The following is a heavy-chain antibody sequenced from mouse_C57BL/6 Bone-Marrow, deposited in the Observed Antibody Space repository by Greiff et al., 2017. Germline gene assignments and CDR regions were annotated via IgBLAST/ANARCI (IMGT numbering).Heavy chain of an antibody. CDR1: GFNIKDYY. CDR2: IDPEDGET. Sequence: EVQLQQSGAELVKPGASVKLSCTASGFNIKDYYIHWVKQRTEQGLEWIGRIDPEDGETTYAPQFKDKATITADTSSNTAYLQLCSLTSEDTAVYYCTMSRISPGTNYWGQGTTLTVSS. J-gene: IGHJ2*01. D-gene: IGHD1-1*01. V-gene: IGHV14-2*01. CDR3: TMSRISPGTNY.